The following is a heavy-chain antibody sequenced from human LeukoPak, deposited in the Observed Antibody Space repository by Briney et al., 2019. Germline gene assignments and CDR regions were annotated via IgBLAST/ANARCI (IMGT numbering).Heavy chain of an antibody. V-gene: IGHV4-59*01. CDR1: GGSISSYY. CDR2: IYDSGST. J-gene: IGHJ6*02. CDR3: ARVGGTNYYYYGMDV. D-gene: IGHD2-2*01. Sequence: RTSETLSLTCTVSGGSISSYYRSWIRQPPGKGLEWIGYIYDSGSTNYNPSLKSRVTISVDTSKNQFSLKLSSVTAADTAVYYCARVGGTNYYYYGMDVWGQGTTVTVSS.